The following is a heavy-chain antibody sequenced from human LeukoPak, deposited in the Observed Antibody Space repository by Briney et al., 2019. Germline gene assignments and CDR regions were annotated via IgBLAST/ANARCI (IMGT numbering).Heavy chain of an antibody. CDR3: ARDSDYYDSSGLDS. CDR2: ISTDGRIT. V-gene: IGHV3-74*03. D-gene: IGHD3-22*01. CDR1: GFTFGGFL. Sequence: GGSLRVSCAASGFTFGGFLMHWVRQVPGKGLVWISRISTDGRITSYADSVKGRFTISRDNAKSTLYLQMNRLRAEDTAVCFCARDSDYYDSSGLDSWGQGTLVTVSS. J-gene: IGHJ4*02.